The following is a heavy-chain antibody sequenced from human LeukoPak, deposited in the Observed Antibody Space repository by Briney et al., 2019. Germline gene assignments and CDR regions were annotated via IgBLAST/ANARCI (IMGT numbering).Heavy chain of an antibody. Sequence: GGSLRLSCAASGFTFSNSWMSWVRQAPGKGLEWICFIRKKAYGETTEYAASVRGRFTISRDDAKSIAYLQMNSLKTEDTALYYCARGLHDYGDSNYYFDQWGQGTLVTVSS. CDR3: ARGLHDYGDSNYYFDQ. V-gene: IGHV3-71*01. CDR2: IRKKAYGETT. J-gene: IGHJ4*02. D-gene: IGHD4-17*01. CDR1: GFTFSNSW.